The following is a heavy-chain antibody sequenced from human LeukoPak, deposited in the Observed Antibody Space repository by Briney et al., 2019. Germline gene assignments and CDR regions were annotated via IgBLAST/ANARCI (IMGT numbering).Heavy chain of an antibody. J-gene: IGHJ4*02. Sequence: ASVKVSCKASGGTFSSYAISWVRQAPGQGLESMGWISSYNGNTNYAQKFQGRVTMTTDTLTSTAYMELRSLRPDDTAVYYCARDPAVSGTYYYDSGSLREPKYSDCWGQGTQVTVSS. V-gene: IGHV1-18*01. D-gene: IGHD3-10*01. CDR2: ISSYNGNT. CDR1: GGTFSSYA. CDR3: ARDPAVSGTYYYDSGSLREPKYSDC.